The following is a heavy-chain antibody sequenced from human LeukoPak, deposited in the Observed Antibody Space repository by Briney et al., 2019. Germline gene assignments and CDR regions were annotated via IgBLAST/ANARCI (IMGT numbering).Heavy chain of an antibody. V-gene: IGHV3-23*01. CDR2: ISGSGGSA. Sequence: GGSLRLSCAASGFTFSSYAMSWVRQAPGKGLGWVSAISGSGGSAYYADSVKGRFTISRDNSKNTLYLQMNSLRAEDTAVYYCAKDSPPGYSSGWYWFDPWGQGTLVTVSS. D-gene: IGHD6-13*01. J-gene: IGHJ5*02. CDR1: GFTFSSYA. CDR3: AKDSPPGYSSGWYWFDP.